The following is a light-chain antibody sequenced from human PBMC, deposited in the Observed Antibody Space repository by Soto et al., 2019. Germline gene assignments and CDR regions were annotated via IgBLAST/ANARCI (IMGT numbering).Light chain of an antibody. Sequence: AIQMTQSPSSLSASVGDRVTITCRASQGIRNDLGWYQQKPGKAPKLLIYAASSLQSGVPSRFSGSGSGTDFTLTISSLHPEHFATYYCLQDYNYPWTFGQGTKVEIK. CDR3: LQDYNYPWT. CDR1: QGIRND. V-gene: IGKV1-6*01. J-gene: IGKJ1*01. CDR2: AAS.